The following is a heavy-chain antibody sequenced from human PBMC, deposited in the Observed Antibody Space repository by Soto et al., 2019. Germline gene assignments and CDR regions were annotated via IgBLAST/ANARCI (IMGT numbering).Heavy chain of an antibody. CDR1: GGSISSSSYY. D-gene: IGHD4-17*01. Sequence: QLLESGPGLVKPSETLSLTCTVSGGSISSSSYYWGWIRQPPGKGLEWIGSIYYSGSTYYNPSLKSRVTISVDTSKNQFSLKLSSVTAADTAVYYCARHGRWPPATVTFPWGQGTLVTVSS. CDR2: IYYSGST. J-gene: IGHJ5*02. CDR3: ARHGRWPPATVTFP. V-gene: IGHV4-39*01.